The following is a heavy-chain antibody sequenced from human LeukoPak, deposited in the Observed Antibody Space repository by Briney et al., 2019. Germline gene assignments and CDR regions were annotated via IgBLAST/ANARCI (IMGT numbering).Heavy chain of an antibody. D-gene: IGHD1-26*01. CDR1: GFTFSSYA. V-gene: IGHV3-23*01. CDR2: ISGSGGST. Sequence: GGSLRLSCAASGFTFSSYAMSWVRQAPGKGLEWASAISGSGGSTYYADSVKGRFTISRDNSKNTLYLQMNSLRAEDTAVYYCAKYSGSYPKFDYWGQGTLVTVSS. CDR3: AKYSGSYPKFDY. J-gene: IGHJ4*02.